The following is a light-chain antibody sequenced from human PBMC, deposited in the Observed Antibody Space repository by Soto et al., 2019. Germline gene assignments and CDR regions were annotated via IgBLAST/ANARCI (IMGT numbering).Light chain of an antibody. CDR1: QTVRTY. Sequence: DIQMTQSPSSLFASVGARVTITCRASQTVRTYLNWYQQRPGKAPTLLIYAASSLQSSVPPRFSGAGSETDFTLTINGLQPEDFATYYCQQTFITPITFGQGTRLE. V-gene: IGKV1-39*01. J-gene: IGKJ5*01. CDR3: QQTFITPIT. CDR2: AAS.